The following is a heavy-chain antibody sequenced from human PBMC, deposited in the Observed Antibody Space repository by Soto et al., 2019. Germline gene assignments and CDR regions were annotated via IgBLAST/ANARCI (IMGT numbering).Heavy chain of an antibody. CDR3: AKNGQPPYYYYGMDV. CDR2: ISGYNGDT. Sequence: ASVKVSCKASGYTFTRYGISWVRQAPGQGLEWMVWISGYNGDTKYAQKFQGRVTMTVDTSTTTAYMELRSLTSDDRAVYYCAKNGQPPYYYYGMDVWGQGTTVTVSS. CDR1: GYTFTRYG. J-gene: IGHJ6*02. V-gene: IGHV1-18*01. D-gene: IGHD2-8*01.